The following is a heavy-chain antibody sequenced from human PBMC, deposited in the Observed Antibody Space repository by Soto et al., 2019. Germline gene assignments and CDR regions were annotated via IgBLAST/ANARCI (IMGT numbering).Heavy chain of an antibody. CDR1: GLTFSDCY. J-gene: IGHJ6*02. CDR2: ISSSGSSI. V-gene: IGHV3-11*01. CDR3: ARVRFGEWGYAMDV. D-gene: IGHD3-10*01. Sequence: QVQLVESGGGLVKPGGSLRLSCAASGLTFSDCYMNWIRQAPGKGLEWVSYISSSGSSINYAGSVKGRFTSSRDNAKNSLYLPMNSLRAEDTAMYFCARVRFGEWGYAMDVWGQGTTVTVSS.